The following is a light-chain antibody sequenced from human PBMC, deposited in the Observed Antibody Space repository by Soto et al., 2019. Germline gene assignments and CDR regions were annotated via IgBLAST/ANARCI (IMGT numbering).Light chain of an antibody. CDR1: SSDVGGYNY. Sequence: QSVLTQPASVSGSPGQSITISCTGTSSDVGGYNYVSWYQQHPGKAPKLMIYEVSNRPSGVSNRFSGSKSGNTASLTISGLQAEDEADYYCSSYTSSSGVFGGGTQLTVL. CDR3: SSYTSSSGV. J-gene: IGLJ2*01. V-gene: IGLV2-14*01. CDR2: EVS.